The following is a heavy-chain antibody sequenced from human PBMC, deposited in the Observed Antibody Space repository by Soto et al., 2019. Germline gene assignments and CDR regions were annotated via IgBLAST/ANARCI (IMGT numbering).Heavy chain of an antibody. CDR2: ISYDGSNK. J-gene: IGHJ6*02. Sequence: PGGSLRLSCAASGFTFSSYAMHWVRQAPGKGLEWVAVISYDGSNKYYADSVKGRFTISRDNSKNTLYLQMNSLRAEETAVYYCARGWYYYGMDVWGQGTTVTVSS. CDR1: GFTFSSYA. CDR3: ARGWYYYGMDV. D-gene: IGHD2-15*01. V-gene: IGHV3-30-3*01.